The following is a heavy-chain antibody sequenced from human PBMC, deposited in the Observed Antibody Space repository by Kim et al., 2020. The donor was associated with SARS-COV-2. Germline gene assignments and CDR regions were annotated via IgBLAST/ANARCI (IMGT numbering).Heavy chain of an antibody. V-gene: IGHV3-30*02. Sequence: LKGRFTVSRDYSKNTLFLQMSSLTAEDTAVYYCAKHGYMIEHSNYDGMDLWGQGTMVTVSS. J-gene: IGHJ6*02. D-gene: IGHD3-16*01. CDR3: AKHGYMIEHSNYDGMDL.